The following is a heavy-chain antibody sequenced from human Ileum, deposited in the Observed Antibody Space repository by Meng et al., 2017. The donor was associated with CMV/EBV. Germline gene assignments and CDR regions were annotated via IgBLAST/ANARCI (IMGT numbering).Heavy chain of an antibody. Sequence: GESLKISCAASGFTVSSNYLNWVRQAPGEGLEWVSTIIGGGSTYYADSVKGRFTISRDNSMNTVYLQMNSLRAEDTAVYYCARHARDRSYAGYWGQGTLVTVSS. CDR2: IIGGGST. J-gene: IGHJ4*02. CDR3: ARHARDRSYAGY. V-gene: IGHV3-53*01. D-gene: IGHD3-16*01. CDR1: GFTVSSNY.